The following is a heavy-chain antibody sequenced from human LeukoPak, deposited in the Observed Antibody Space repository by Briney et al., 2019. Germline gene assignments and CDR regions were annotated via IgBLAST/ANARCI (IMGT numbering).Heavy chain of an antibody. V-gene: IGHV4-31*02. CDR1: GGSISSGGYY. Sequence: SQTLSLTCTVSGGSISSGGYYWSWIRQHPGKGLEWIGYIYYSGSTYYNPSLKSRVTISVDTSKNQCSLKLSSVTAADTAVYYCARARGGTVTTSPFDYWGQGTLVTVSS. J-gene: IGHJ4*02. CDR3: ARARGGTVTTSPFDY. CDR2: IYYSGST. D-gene: IGHD4-17*01.